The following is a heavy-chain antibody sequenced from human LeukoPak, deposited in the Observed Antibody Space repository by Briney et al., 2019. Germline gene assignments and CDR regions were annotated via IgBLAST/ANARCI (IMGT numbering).Heavy chain of an antibody. J-gene: IGHJ4*02. Sequence: ASVKVSCKASGYTFTSYYMHWVRQAPGQGLEWMEWINPNSGGTNYAQKFQGRVTMTRDTSISTAYMELSRLRSDDTAVYYCARDIFYYDSCFDYWGQGTLVTVSS. CDR2: INPNSGGT. CDR3: ARDIFYYDSCFDY. D-gene: IGHD3-22*01. CDR1: GYTFTSYY. V-gene: IGHV1-2*02.